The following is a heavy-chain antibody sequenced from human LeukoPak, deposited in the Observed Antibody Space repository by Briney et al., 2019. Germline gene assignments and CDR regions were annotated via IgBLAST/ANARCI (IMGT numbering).Heavy chain of an antibody. CDR1: GGSISGHY. CDR3: ARFEGDYDMDV. D-gene: IGHD3-9*01. V-gene: IGHV4-59*11. Sequence: PSETLSLTCTVSGGSISGHYWTWIRQPPGKGLEWIGQIHYSGRPDYNPSLKSRVTISVDTSKNQLSLKVTSVTGADTAVYYCARFEGDYDMDVWGQGTTVTVSS. CDR2: IHYSGRP. J-gene: IGHJ6*02.